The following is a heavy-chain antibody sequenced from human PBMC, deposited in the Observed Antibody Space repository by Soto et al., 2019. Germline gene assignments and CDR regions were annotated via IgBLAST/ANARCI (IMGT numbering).Heavy chain of an antibody. D-gene: IGHD6-13*01. V-gene: IGHV4-39*01. J-gene: IGHJ4*02. CDR1: GGSISSSSYY. Sequence: SETLSLTCTASGGSISSSSYYWGWIRQPPGKGLEWIGSIYYSGSTYYNPSLKSRVTISVDTSKNQFSLKLSSVTAADTAVYYCARLMGSSWYAYWGQGTLVTVSS. CDR2: IYYSGST. CDR3: ARLMGSSWYAY.